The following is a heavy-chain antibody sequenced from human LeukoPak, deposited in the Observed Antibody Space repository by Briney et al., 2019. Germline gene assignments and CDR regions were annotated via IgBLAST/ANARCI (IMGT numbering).Heavy chain of an antibody. Sequence: GGSLRLSCAASGFTFSSYAMHWVRQAPGKGLEWVAVISYDGSNKYYADSVKGRFTISRDNSKNTLYLQMNSLRAEDTAVYYCAKVGYCSSTSCWYGGTDYYYYYGMDVWGKGTTVTVSS. CDR2: ISYDGSNK. D-gene: IGHD2-2*01. CDR1: GFTFSSYA. V-gene: IGHV3-30*04. CDR3: AKVGYCSSTSCWYGGTDYYYYYGMDV. J-gene: IGHJ6*04.